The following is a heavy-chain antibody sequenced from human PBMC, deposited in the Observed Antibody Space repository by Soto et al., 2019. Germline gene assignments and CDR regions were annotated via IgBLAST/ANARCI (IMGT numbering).Heavy chain of an antibody. CDR2: ISYDGSNK. V-gene: IGHV3-30*18. CDR1: GFTFSSYG. Sequence: QPGGSLRLSCAASGFTFSSYGMHWVRQAPGKGLEWVAVISYDGSNKYDADSVKGRFTISRDNSKNTLYLQMNSLRVEDTAVYYCAKVWYSGSYHDYFDYWGQGTLVTVSS. D-gene: IGHD1-26*01. J-gene: IGHJ4*02. CDR3: AKVWYSGSYHDYFDY.